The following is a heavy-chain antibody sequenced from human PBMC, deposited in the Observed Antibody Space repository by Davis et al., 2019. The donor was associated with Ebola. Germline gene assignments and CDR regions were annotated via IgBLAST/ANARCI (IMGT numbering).Heavy chain of an antibody. CDR1: GGTFSSYT. CDR2: IIPILGRA. V-gene: IGHV1-69*02. D-gene: IGHD5-18*01. Sequence: SVKVSCKASGGTFSSYTISWVRQAPGQGLEWMGRIIPILGRANYAQKFQGRVTITADKSTSTAYMELSSLRSEDTAVYYSAKLSMDTAMSRYYYGMDFWGQGTTVTVSS. J-gene: IGHJ6*02. CDR3: AKLSMDTAMSRYYYGMDF.